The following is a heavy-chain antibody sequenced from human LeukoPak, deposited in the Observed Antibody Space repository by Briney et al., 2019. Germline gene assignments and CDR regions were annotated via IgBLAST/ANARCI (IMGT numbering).Heavy chain of an antibody. Sequence: KPSETLSLTCTVSGGSVSSHYWSWIRQPPGKGLEWIGYIYYSGSTNYNPSLKSRVTISVDTSKNQFSLKLSSVTAADTAVYYCARVDYGDYYMDVWGKGTTVTVSS. J-gene: IGHJ6*03. CDR2: IYYSGST. V-gene: IGHV4-59*02. CDR3: ARVDYGDYYMDV. D-gene: IGHD4-17*01. CDR1: GGSVSSHY.